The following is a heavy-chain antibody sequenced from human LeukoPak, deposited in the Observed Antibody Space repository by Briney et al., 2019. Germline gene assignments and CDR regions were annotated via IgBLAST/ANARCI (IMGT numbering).Heavy chain of an antibody. CDR1: GFTFSTYW. Sequence: PGGSLRISCAASGFTFSTYWMSWVRQAPGKGLEWVANIKLDGSEKYYVDSVKGRFTISRDNAKNSLYLQMNSLRAEDTAVYYCAREGYCSGGSCYSGPLGYWGQGTLVTVSS. J-gene: IGHJ4*02. CDR3: AREGYCSGGSCYSGPLGY. D-gene: IGHD2-15*01. CDR2: IKLDGSEK. V-gene: IGHV3-7*01.